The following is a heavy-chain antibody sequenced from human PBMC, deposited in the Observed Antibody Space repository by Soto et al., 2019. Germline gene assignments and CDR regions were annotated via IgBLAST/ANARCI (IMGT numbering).Heavy chain of an antibody. J-gene: IGHJ6*02. Sequence: SVKVSCKASGGTFSSYAISWVRQAPGQGLEWMGGIIPIFGTANYAQKFQGRVTITADKSTSTAYMELSSLRFEDTAVYYCARLVATRYYYYGMDVWGQGTTVTVSS. CDR1: GGTFSSYA. CDR2: IIPIFGTA. CDR3: ARLVATRYYYYGMDV. D-gene: IGHD5-12*01. V-gene: IGHV1-69*06.